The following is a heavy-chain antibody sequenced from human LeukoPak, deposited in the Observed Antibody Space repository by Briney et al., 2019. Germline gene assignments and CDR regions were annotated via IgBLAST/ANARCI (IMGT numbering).Heavy chain of an antibody. CDR3: ARVGAYDSISLDAFDI. CDR2: INPNSGGT. V-gene: IGHV1-2*02. Sequence: ASVKVSCKASGYTFTGYYMHWVRQAPGQGLEWMGWINPNSGGTNYAQKFQGRVTMTRDTSISTAYMELSRLRSDDTAVYYCARVGAYDSISLDAFDIWGRGTMVTVSS. CDR1: GYTFTGYY. J-gene: IGHJ3*02. D-gene: IGHD3-22*01.